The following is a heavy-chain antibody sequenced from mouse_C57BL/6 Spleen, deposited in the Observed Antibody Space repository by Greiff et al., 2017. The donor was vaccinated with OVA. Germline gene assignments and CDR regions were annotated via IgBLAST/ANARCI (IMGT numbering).Heavy chain of an antibody. CDR2: INPNNGGT. J-gene: IGHJ2*01. CDR1: GYTFTDYN. D-gene: IGHD1-1*01. V-gene: IGHV1-22*01. Sequence: VQLQQSGPELVKPGASVKMSCKASGYTFTDYNMHWVKQSHGKSLEWIGYINPNNGGTSYNQKFKGKATLTVNKSSSTAYMELRSLTSEDSAVDYCARGGDYGSSYGYWGQGTTLTVSS. CDR3: ARGGDYGSSYGY.